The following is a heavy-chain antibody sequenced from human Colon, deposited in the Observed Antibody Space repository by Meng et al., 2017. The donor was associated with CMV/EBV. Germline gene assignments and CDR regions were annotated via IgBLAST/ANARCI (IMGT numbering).Heavy chain of an antibody. CDR1: GFTFSNFG. CDR2: IRYDGTDV. Sequence: GESLKISCAASGFTFSNFGMHWVRQAPGKGLEWVSFIRYDGTDVRYGGPVEGRFTVSRDNSRDTLYLLMNNLRADDTAIYYCARDRTTLGYCGGGSCSGGPPDFWGQGTLVTVSS. D-gene: IGHD2-15*01. CDR3: ARDRTTLGYCGGGSCSGGPPDF. V-gene: IGHV3-30*02. J-gene: IGHJ4*02.